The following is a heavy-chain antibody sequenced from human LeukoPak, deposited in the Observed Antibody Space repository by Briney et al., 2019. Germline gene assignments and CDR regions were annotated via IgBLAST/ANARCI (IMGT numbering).Heavy chain of an antibody. Sequence: PSETLSLTCTVSGGSISSYYWSWIRQPPGKGLEWIGYIYYSGSTNYNPSLKSRVTISVDTSKNQFSLKLSSVTAADTAVYYCVQNGSPIAAWGQGTLVTVSS. J-gene: IGHJ5*02. D-gene: IGHD1-26*01. V-gene: IGHV4-59*08. CDR2: IYYSGST. CDR1: GGSISSYY. CDR3: VQNGSPIAA.